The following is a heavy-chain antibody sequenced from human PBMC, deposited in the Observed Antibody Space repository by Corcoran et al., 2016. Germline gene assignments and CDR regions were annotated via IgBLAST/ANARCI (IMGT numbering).Heavy chain of an antibody. CDR1: GFTFSSYG. CDR3: AKGGRSTSLDY. CDR2: ISYDGSNK. Sequence: QVQLVESGGGVVQPGRSLRLSCAASGFTFSSYGMHWVRQAPGKGLEWVAVISYDGSNKYYADSVKGRFTISRDNSKNTLYLQMNSLRAEDTAGYYCAKGGRSTSLDYWGQGTLVTVSS. V-gene: IGHV3-30*18. J-gene: IGHJ4*02. D-gene: IGHD2-2*01.